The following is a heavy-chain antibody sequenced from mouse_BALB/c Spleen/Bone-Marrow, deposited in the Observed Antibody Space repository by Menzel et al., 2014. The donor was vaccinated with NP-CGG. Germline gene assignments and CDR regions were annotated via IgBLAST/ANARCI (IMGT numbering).Heavy chain of an antibody. CDR2: ISNGGGST. D-gene: IGHD3-1*01. CDR1: GFTFSSYT. V-gene: IGHV5-12-2*01. Sequence: EVKVEESGGGLVQPGGSLKLSCAASGFTFSSYTMSWVRQTPEKRLERVAYISNGGGSTYYPDTVKGRFTISRDNAKNILYLQMSSLKSEDTAMYYCARHVGNPYAMDYWGQGTSVSVSS. J-gene: IGHJ4*01. CDR3: ARHVGNPYAMDY.